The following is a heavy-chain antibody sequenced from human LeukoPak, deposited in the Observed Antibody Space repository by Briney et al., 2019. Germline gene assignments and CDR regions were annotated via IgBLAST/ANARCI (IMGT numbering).Heavy chain of an antibody. CDR3: VRCGRGGSNSMPLLDY. CDR1: GGSFSGYY. D-gene: IGHD1-26*01. CDR2: ISGGGETM. Sequence: LSLTCAVYGGSFSGYYWSWVRQAPGKGLEWLSYISGGGETMFYVDSVKGRFTISRDNADNSLSLQMNSLRAEDTAVYYCVRCGRGGSNSMPLLDYRGQGALVTVSS. V-gene: IGHV3-11*04. J-gene: IGHJ4*02.